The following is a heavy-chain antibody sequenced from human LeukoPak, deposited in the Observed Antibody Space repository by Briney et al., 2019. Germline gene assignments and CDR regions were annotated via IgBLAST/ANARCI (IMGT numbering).Heavy chain of an antibody. CDR2: INPSGGST. V-gene: IGHV1-46*01. D-gene: IGHD4-11*01. CDR1: GYTFTSYD. CDR3: ARDKGYSNNYYYYYYGMDV. J-gene: IGHJ6*02. Sequence: GASVKVSCKASGYTFTSYDINWVRQAPGQGLEWMGIINPSGGSTSYAQKFQGRVTMTRDTSTSTVYMELSSLRSEDTAVYYCARDKGYSNNYYYYYYGMDVWGQGTTVTVSS.